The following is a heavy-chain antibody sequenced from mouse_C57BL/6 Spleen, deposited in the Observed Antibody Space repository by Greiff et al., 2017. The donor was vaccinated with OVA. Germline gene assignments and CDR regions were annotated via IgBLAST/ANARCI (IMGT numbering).Heavy chain of an antibody. Sequence: QVQLQQPGAELVMPGASVKLSCKASGYTFTSYWMHWVKQRPGQGLEWIGEIDPSDSYTNYNQKFKGKSTLTVDKSSSTAYMQLSSLTSEDSAVYYCARPGSSYDFDYWGQGTTRTVSS. CDR3: ARPGSSYDFDY. CDR1: GYTFTSYW. V-gene: IGHV1-69*01. CDR2: IDPSDSYT. D-gene: IGHD1-1*01. J-gene: IGHJ2*01.